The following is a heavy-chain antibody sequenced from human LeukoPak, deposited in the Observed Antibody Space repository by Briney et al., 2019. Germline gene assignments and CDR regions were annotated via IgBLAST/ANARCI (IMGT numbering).Heavy chain of an antibody. CDR2: IYHSGST. D-gene: IGHD3-9*01. CDR1: GFTFSTYW. Sequence: PGGSLRLSCAASGFTFSTYWMTWVRQPPGKGLEWIGEIYHSGSTNYNPSLKSRVTISVDKSKNQFSLKLSSVTAADTAVYYCARGDYDILTGYSFDYWGQGTLVTVSS. J-gene: IGHJ4*02. CDR3: ARGDYDILTGYSFDY. V-gene: IGHV4-4*02.